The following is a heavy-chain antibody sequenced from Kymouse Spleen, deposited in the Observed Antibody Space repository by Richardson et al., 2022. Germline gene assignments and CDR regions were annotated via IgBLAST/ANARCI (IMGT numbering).Heavy chain of an antibody. V-gene: IGHV3-13*01. CDR1: GFTFSSYD. Sequence: EVQLVESGGGLVQPGGSLRLSCAASGFTFSSYDMHWVRQATGKGLEWVSAIGTAGDTYYPGSVKGRFTISRENAKNSLYLQMNSLRAGDTAVYYCARGRDSSSQDYYYYYGMDVWGQGTTVTVSS. D-gene: IGHD6-6*01. CDR3: ARGRDSSSQDYYYYYGMDV. J-gene: IGHJ6*02. CDR2: IGTAGDT.